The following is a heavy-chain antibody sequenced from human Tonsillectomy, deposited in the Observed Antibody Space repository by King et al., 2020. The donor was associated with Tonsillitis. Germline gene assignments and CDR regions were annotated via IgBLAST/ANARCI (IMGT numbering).Heavy chain of an antibody. CDR1: GYTFTTYS. V-gene: IGHV1-18*01. CDR3: ARMRGDSSGRFDDF. J-gene: IGHJ4*02. CDR2: ISGYNGNP. Sequence: QLVQSGAEVKKPGASVKVSCKTSGYTFTTYSINWVRQAPGQGLEWLGWISGYNGNPNYAQKFQGRITMTTDISSNTTYMELRSLRSDDTAVYYCARMRGDSSGRFDDFWGQGTLVIVSS. D-gene: IGHD6-19*01.